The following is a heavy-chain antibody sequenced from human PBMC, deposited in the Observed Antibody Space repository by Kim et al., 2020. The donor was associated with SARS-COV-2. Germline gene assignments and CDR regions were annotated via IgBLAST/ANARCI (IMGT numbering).Heavy chain of an antibody. CDR3: ARDETGFDP. CDR1: GFSFSDYW. D-gene: IGHD3-9*01. Sequence: GGSLRLSCVAFGFSFSDYWMAWVRQSPGKGLEWVANIKQDGSEKKYVESVKGRFTISRDNARNSLFLQMNSLRDEDTALYYCARDETGFDPWGQGTLVTVSS. J-gene: IGHJ5*02. V-gene: IGHV3-7*03. CDR2: IKQDGSEK.